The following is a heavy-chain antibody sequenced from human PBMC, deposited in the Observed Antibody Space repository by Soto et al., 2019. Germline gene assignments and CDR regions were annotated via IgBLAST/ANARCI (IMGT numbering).Heavy chain of an antibody. V-gene: IGHV4-59*01. CDR3: ATASSSGSSGELDY. CDR2: VYDSGSI. CDR1: GGSIRSFY. J-gene: IGHJ4*02. Sequence: PSEPLALNSTVSGGSIRSFYWSWIRQPPGKGLEWIGYVYDSGSIDYNPSLLSRVTISIDTSKNQFSLRLTSVTAADTAVYYCATASSSGSSGELDYWGQGTLVTVSS. D-gene: IGHD3-22*01.